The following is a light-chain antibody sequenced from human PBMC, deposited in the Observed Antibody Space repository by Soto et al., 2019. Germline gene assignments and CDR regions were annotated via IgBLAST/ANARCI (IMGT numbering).Light chain of an antibody. Sequence: QSVLTQPASVSGSPGQSITISCTGSSSDVGGYDYVSWYQQHPGKAPKLALYGVNNRPSGVSNRFSGSKSGNTASLTISGLQAEDEAEYYCSSSTTSITHHVFGAGTKVTV. V-gene: IGLV2-14*01. J-gene: IGLJ1*01. CDR1: SSDVGGYDY. CDR2: GVN. CDR3: SSSTTSITHHV.